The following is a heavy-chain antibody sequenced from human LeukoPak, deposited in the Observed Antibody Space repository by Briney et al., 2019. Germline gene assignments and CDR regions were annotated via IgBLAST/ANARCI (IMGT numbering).Heavy chain of an antibody. CDR2: IYYSGST. CDR3: ARVYSSSWYLEGYYFDY. V-gene: IGHV4-59*01. Sequence: SETLSLTCTVCGGSISSYYWSWIRQPPGKGLEGMGYIYYSGSTNYNPSLKSRVTISVDTAKNQFSLKLSSVTAADTAVYYCARVYSSSWYLEGYYFDYWGQGTLVTVSS. CDR1: GGSISSYY. D-gene: IGHD6-13*01. J-gene: IGHJ4*02.